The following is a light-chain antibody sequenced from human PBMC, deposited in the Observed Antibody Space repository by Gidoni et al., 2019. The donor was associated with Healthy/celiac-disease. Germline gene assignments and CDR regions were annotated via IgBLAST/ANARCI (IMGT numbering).Light chain of an antibody. CDR2: AAS. Sequence: DIQMTQSPSSLSASVGDRVTITCRASQSISSYLYWYQQKPGKAPKLLIYAASSLPSGVPSRFSGSGSGTDFTLTISSLQPEDFATYYCQQSYSTPPLTFGGGTKVEIK. J-gene: IGKJ4*01. CDR1: QSISSY. V-gene: IGKV1-39*01. CDR3: QQSYSTPPLT.